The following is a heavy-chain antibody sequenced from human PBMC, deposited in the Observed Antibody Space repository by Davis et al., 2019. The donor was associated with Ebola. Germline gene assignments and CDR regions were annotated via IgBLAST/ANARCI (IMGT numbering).Heavy chain of an antibody. CDR3: AREGAAQGYGDYGLGYYYYYGMDV. J-gene: IGHJ6*02. V-gene: IGHV1-18*01. D-gene: IGHD4-17*01. Sequence: ASVKVSCKASGYTFNSHGISWVRQAPGQGLEWMAWISAYNGHTNYAQKFQGRLTLTTDTSTSTVYMELRSLTSDDTAVYYCAREGAAQGYGDYGLGYYYYYGMDVWGQGTTVTVSS. CDR2: ISAYNGHT. CDR1: GYTFNSHG.